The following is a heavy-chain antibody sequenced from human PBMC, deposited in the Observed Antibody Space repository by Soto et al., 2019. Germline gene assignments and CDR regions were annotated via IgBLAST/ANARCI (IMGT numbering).Heavy chain of an antibody. CDR2: IYYSGNT. CDR3: ASSSLYGKDV. J-gene: IGHJ6*01. Sequence: SETLSLTYSVSGGSISSGYYYWSWIRQPPGKGLEWIGNIYYSGNTYYNPSLKSRLIISIDTSQNQFSLKVGSVTAADTPAYYCASSSLYGKDVWGQGTTVT. V-gene: IGHV4-30-4*01. CDR1: GGSISSGYYY.